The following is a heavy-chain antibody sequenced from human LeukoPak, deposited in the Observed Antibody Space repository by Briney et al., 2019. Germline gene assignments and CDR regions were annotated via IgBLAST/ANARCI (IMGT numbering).Heavy chain of an antibody. CDR3: ARQYYDILTGHYNFPDY. Sequence: GGSLRLSCTASGFTFSSYAMHGVRQAPGKGLEWVAVIRFDGTTKYYVDSVKGRFTISRDNSKNALYLQMNSLRAEDTAVYYCARQYYDILTGHYNFPDYWGQGTLVTVSP. V-gene: IGHV3-33*01. CDR2: IRFDGTTK. D-gene: IGHD3-9*01. CDR1: GFTFSSYA. J-gene: IGHJ4*02.